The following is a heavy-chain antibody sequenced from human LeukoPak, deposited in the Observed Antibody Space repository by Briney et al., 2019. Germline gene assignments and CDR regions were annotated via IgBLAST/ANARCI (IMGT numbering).Heavy chain of an antibody. V-gene: IGHV3-23*01. J-gene: IGHJ4*02. D-gene: IGHD5-24*01. CDR1: GFTFSSYA. Sequence: GGSLRLSCAASGFTFSSYAMSWVRQAPGKGLEWVSAISVSGGSTYYADSVKGRFTISRDNSKKTLYLLMNSLRAEDAAAYYCAKVNWGDGYNSGLDYWGQGTLVTVSS. CDR3: AKVNWGDGYNSGLDY. CDR2: ISVSGGST.